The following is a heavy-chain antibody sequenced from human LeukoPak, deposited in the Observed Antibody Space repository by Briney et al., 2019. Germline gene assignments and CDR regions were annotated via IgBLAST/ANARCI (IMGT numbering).Heavy chain of an antibody. V-gene: IGHV3-11*01. D-gene: IGHD2-21*01. J-gene: IGHJ3*02. Sequence: GRSLRLSCAASGFTFSDYYMSWIRQAPGKGLEWVSYISSSGSTIYYADSVKGRFTISRDNAKNSLYLQMNSLRAEDTAVYYCARDSSLIAPDAFDIWGQGTMVTVSS. CDR1: GFTFSDYY. CDR2: ISSSGSTI. CDR3: ARDSSLIAPDAFDI.